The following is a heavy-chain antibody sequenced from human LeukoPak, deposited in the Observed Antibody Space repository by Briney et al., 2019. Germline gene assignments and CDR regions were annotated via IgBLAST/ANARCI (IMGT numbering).Heavy chain of an antibody. CDR3: ARGLRIINGLDV. Sequence: ASVKVSCKASGYTFTAYYIHWVRQAPGQGLEWLGWLNPHSGGTNYAQKFQGRVTLTSDTSISTAYMELSLLTSDDTAIYYCARGLRIINGLDVWGQGTTVIVSS. CDR1: GYTFTAYY. V-gene: IGHV1-2*02. D-gene: IGHD3-10*01. CDR2: LNPHSGGT. J-gene: IGHJ6*02.